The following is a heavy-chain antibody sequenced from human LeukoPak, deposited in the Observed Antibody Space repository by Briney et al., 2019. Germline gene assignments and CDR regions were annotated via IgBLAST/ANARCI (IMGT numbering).Heavy chain of an antibody. CDR3: ARGVGATMVFDY. CDR2: ISSSSSYI. Sequence: GGSLRLSCAASGFTFSSYSMNWVRQAPVKGLEWVSSISSSSSYIYYADSVKGRFTISRDNAKNSLYLQMNSLRAEDTAVYYCARGVGATMVFDYWGQGTLVTVSS. J-gene: IGHJ4*02. V-gene: IGHV3-21*01. D-gene: IGHD1-26*01. CDR1: GFTFSSYS.